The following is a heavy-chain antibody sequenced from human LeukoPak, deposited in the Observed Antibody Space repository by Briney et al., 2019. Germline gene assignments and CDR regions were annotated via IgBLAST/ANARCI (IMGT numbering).Heavy chain of an antibody. J-gene: IGHJ3*01. D-gene: IGHD2-15*01. CDR1: GVSLSSDKYY. CDR2: IYYSGST. V-gene: IGHV4-31*03. Sequence: TLSLTCTVSGVSLSSDKYYWTWIRQRPGKGLEWIGHIYYSGSTSFHPPLKTRVSTSMATSKSQFSLKLTSVTAAAPAVYSCPTPYRGAISCLDVFAVSGQGTVVTVSS. CDR3: PTPYRGAISCLDVFAV.